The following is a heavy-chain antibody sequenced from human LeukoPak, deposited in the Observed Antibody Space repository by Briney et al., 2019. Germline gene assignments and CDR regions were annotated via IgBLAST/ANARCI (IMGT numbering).Heavy chain of an antibody. CDR2: MNPNSGNT. J-gene: IGHJ4*02. D-gene: IGHD3-10*01. CDR3: ARGLKGTYYYGSGSQFDY. Sequence: ASVRVSCKASGYTFTNYGISWVRQAPGQGLEWMGWMNPNSGNTGYAQKFQGRVTMTRNTSISTAYMELSSLRSEDTAVYYCARGLKGTYYYGSGSQFDYWGQGTLVTVSS. V-gene: IGHV1-8*02. CDR1: GYTFTNYG.